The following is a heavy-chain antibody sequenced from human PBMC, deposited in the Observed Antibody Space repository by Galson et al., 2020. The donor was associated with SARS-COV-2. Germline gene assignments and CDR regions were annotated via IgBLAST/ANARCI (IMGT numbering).Heavy chain of an antibody. D-gene: IGHD2-8*02. CDR2: IDPNGGGT. CDR3: ASAVCVGGYEYGMDV. Sequence: ASVKVSCKASGYAFTGYYVHWVRQAPGQGLEWMGWIDPNGGGTDNGQKFQGRVTMTRDTSISTAYMELSRLRSDDTAVYYCASAVCVGGYEYGMDVWGQGTTVTVSS. CDR1: GYAFTGYY. V-gene: IGHV1-2*02. J-gene: IGHJ6*02.